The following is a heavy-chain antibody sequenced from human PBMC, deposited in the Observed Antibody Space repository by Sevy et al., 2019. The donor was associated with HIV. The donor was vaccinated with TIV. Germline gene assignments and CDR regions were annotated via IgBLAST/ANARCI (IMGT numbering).Heavy chain of an antibody. CDR1: GFIVNSNY. Sequence: GGSLRLSCAASGFIVNSNYMSWVRQAPGKGLEWVSVTYSGGRTYTADAVNGRFTISRDNSKNTLYLQMNSLRAEDTAVYYCARVLGRDSGYGMDVWGQGTTVTVSS. D-gene: IGHD2-21*02. CDR3: ARVLGRDSGYGMDV. CDR2: TYSGGRT. J-gene: IGHJ6*02. V-gene: IGHV3-53*01.